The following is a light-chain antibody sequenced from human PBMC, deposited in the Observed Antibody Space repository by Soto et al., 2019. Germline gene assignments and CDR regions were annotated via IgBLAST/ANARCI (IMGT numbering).Light chain of an antibody. V-gene: IGKV1-5*01. CDR2: DAY. CDR1: QPISKW. CDR3: QQYNGHSTWT. J-gene: IGKJ1*01. Sequence: DIHITHSPSTLSASVGDRVTITCRASQPISKWLAWYQQKPGKAPKVLIWDAYTLQRGVPSRFSGSGSGTEFTLTISCLQPDDFATYYCQQYNGHSTWTFGPGTKVDIK.